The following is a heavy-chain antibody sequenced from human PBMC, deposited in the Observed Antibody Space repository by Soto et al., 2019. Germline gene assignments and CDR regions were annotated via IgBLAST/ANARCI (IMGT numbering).Heavy chain of an antibody. CDR1: GGSISNDNYY. Sequence: QVQLRESGPGLVKPSQTLSLTCTVSGGSISNDNYYWTWIRQHPGKGLEWIGYSYYSGSTYFNPALKSRFSISVYTSKNQFSLNLSSVTAADTAVYYCVATTVTTISLNYCGQGTRVTDSS. CDR2: SYYSGST. J-gene: IGHJ4*02. D-gene: IGHD4-17*01. V-gene: IGHV4-31*03. CDR3: VATTVTTISLNY.